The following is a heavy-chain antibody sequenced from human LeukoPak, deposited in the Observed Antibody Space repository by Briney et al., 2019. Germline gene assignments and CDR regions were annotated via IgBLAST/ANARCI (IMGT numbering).Heavy chain of an antibody. V-gene: IGHV4-61*02. J-gene: IGHJ4*02. D-gene: IGHD3-22*01. CDR2: IYTSGST. CDR3: ARNGYYYDSSGYIFDY. CDR1: GGSISSGSYY. Sequence: SETLSLTCTVSGGSISSGSYYWSWIRQPAGKGLEWIGRIYTSGSTNYNPSLKSRVTISVDTSKNQFSLKLSSVTAADTAVYYCARNGYYYDSSGYIFDYWGQGTLVTVSS.